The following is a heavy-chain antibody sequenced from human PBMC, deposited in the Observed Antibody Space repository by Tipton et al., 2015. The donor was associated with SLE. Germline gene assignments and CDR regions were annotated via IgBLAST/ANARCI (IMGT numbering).Heavy chain of an antibody. CDR2: IYYSGST. CDR1: GGSISSSSYY. J-gene: IGHJ4*02. CDR3: ASPGYSSGPYYFDY. V-gene: IGHV4-39*07. Sequence: TLSLTCTVSGGSISSSSYYWGWIRQPPGKGLEWIGSIYYSGSTYYNPSLKSRVTISVDTSKNQFSLKLSSGTAADTAVYYCASPGYSSGPYYFDYWGQGTLVTVSS. D-gene: IGHD6-19*01.